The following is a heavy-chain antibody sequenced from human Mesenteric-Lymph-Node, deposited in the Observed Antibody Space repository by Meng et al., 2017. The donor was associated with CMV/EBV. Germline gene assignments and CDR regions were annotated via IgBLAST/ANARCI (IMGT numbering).Heavy chain of an antibody. D-gene: IGHD3-16*01. Sequence: ETLSLTCAVYGGSFSAYYCSWIRQPPGKGLEWVANMNQDGSHKYYVDSVKGRFTISADNAKNSLYLQMNSLRAEDTAVYYCSKNGGWLIEHWGQGTMVTVPQ. J-gene: IGHJ1*01. CDR1: GGSFSAYY. CDR3: SKNGGWLIEH. V-gene: IGHV3-7*01. CDR2: MNQDGSHK.